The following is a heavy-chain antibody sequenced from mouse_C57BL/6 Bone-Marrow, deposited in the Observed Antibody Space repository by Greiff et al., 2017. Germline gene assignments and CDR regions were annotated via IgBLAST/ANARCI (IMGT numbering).Heavy chain of an antibody. J-gene: IGHJ2*01. CDR2: IDPETGGT. CDR3: TRNGLDY. Sequence: QVQLKESGAELVRPGASVTLSCKASGYTFTDYEMHWVKQTPVHGLEWIGAIDPETGGTAYNQKFKGKAILTADKSSSTAYMELPSLTSEDSAVYYCTRNGLDYWGRGTTLTVSS. CDR1: GYTFTDYE. V-gene: IGHV1-15*01.